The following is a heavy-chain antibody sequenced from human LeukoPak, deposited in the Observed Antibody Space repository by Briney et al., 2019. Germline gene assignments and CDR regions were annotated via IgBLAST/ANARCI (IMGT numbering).Heavy chain of an antibody. V-gene: IGHV4-39*07. CDR3: ARRAGAYSHPYDY. CDR2: NSGTT. D-gene: IGHD4/OR15-4a*01. J-gene: IGHJ4*02. CDR1: GGSVNSATYY. Sequence: SETLSLTCTVSGGSVNSATYYWGWIRQPPGKDLEWIGTNSGTTYYNPSLKSRVTISLDTSKNRFSLNLSSVSAADTAVYYCARRAGAYSHPYDYWGQGTLVTVSS.